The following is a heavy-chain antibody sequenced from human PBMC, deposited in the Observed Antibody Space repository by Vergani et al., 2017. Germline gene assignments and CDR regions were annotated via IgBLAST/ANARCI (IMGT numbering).Heavy chain of an antibody. CDR1: GGSFSGYY. D-gene: IGHD2-15*01. J-gene: IGHJ5*02. CDR3: ARGYCSGGSCHPWGRRKNWFDP. CDR2: INHSGST. Sequence: QVQLQQWGAGLLKPSETLSLTCAVYGGSFSGYYWSWIRQPPGKGLEWIGEINHSGSTNYNPSLKSRVTISVDTSKNQFSLELSSVTAADTAVYYCARGYCSGGSCHPWGRRKNWFDPWGQGTLVTVSS. V-gene: IGHV4-34*01.